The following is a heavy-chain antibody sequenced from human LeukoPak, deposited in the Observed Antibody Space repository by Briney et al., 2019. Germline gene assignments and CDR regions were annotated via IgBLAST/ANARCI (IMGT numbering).Heavy chain of an antibody. CDR1: GFTFSSYS. Sequence: PGGSLRLSCAASGFTFSSYSMNWVRQAPGKGLEWVSYISSSSSTIYYADSVKGRFTISRDNAKNSLYPQMNSLRDEDTAVYYCARDSYDYVWGSYRYRWDYWGQGTLVTVSS. J-gene: IGHJ4*02. CDR2: ISSSSSTI. V-gene: IGHV3-48*02. CDR3: ARDSYDYVWGSYRYRWDY. D-gene: IGHD3-16*02.